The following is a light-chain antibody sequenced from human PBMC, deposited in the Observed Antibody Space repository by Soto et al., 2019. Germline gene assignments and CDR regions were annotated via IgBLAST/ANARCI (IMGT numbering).Light chain of an antibody. V-gene: IGKV3-20*01. J-gene: IGKJ1*01. CDR2: GSS. Sequence: EIVLTQSPGTLSLSPGERATLSCRASQSVSSNYLAWYQQKPGQAPRLLIYGSSSRTTGIPDRFGGSGSGTDFTLTISRLEPEDCAVYYCQQYGSSPWTFGQGTKVEIK. CDR1: QSVSSNY. CDR3: QQYGSSPWT.